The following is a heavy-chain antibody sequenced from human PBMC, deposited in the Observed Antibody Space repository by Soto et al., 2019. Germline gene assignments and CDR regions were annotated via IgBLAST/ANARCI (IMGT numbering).Heavy chain of an antibody. Sequence: EVQLLESGGGLVQPGESLRLSCAASGFTFSSYAMSWVRQAPGKGLQWVSAISGGTTYYADSVKGRFTISRDNSENTLLLQMNSLRADDTGIDSCATCIGGDCYSDYWGQGTLVTVSS. D-gene: IGHD2-21*02. V-gene: IGHV3-23*01. CDR2: ISGGTT. CDR3: ATCIGGDCYSDY. J-gene: IGHJ4*02. CDR1: GFTFSSYA.